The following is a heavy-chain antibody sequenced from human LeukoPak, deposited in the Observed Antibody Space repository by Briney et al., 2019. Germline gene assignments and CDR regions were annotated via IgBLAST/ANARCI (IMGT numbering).Heavy chain of an antibody. Sequence: SETLSLTCAVYGGSFSGYYWSWIRQPPGKGLEWIGEINHSGSTNYNPSLKSRVTISVDTSKNQFSLKLSSVTAADTAVYYCARAYSRVHAFDVWGQGTMVTVSS. CDR1: GGSFSGYY. CDR3: ARAYSRVHAFDV. D-gene: IGHD4-11*01. V-gene: IGHV4-34*01. CDR2: INHSGST. J-gene: IGHJ3*01.